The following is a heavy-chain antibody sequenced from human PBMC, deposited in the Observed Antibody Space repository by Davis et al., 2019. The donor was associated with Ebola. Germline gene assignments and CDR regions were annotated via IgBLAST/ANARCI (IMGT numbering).Heavy chain of an antibody. Sequence: GESLKISCAASGFTFSSYWMSWVRQAPGKGLEWVANIKQDGSEKYYVDSVKGRFTISRDNAKNSLYLQMNSLRAEDTAVYYCARDPDGLIASQLADAFDIWGQGTMVTVSS. D-gene: IGHD3-16*01. CDR2: IKQDGSEK. CDR1: GFTFSSYW. V-gene: IGHV3-7*03. J-gene: IGHJ3*02. CDR3: ARDPDGLIASQLADAFDI.